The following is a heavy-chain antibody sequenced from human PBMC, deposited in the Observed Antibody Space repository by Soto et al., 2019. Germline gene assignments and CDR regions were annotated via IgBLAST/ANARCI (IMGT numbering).Heavy chain of an antibody. D-gene: IGHD2-15*01. Sequence: GSLRLSCAASGFTFRSYSMNWVRQAPGKGLEWVSYISSSNRTINYADSVKGRFIISRDNAKNSLYLQMHSLRDEDTAVYYCAREGWPLLQTGMDVWGQGTTVTLSS. J-gene: IGHJ6*02. CDR2: ISSSNRTI. CDR3: AREGWPLLQTGMDV. CDR1: GFTFRSYS. V-gene: IGHV3-48*02.